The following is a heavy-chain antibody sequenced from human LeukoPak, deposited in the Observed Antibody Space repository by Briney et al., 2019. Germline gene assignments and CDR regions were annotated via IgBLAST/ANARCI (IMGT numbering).Heavy chain of an antibody. J-gene: IGHJ4*02. CDR1: GFTFSSYS. CDR3: ARGQGWAYYGSGSYFYFDY. Sequence: GGSLRLSCAASGFTFSSYSMNWVRQAPGKGLEWGSSISSSSSYIYYADSVKGRFTISRDNAKNSLYLQMNSLRAEDTAVYYCARGQGWAYYGSGSYFYFDYWGQGTLVTVSS. V-gene: IGHV3-21*01. CDR2: ISSSSSYI. D-gene: IGHD3-10*01.